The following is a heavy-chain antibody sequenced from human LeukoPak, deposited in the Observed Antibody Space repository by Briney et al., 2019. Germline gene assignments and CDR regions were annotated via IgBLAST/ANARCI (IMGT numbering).Heavy chain of an antibody. D-gene: IGHD3-22*01. CDR1: GFTFSSYA. V-gene: IGHV3-23*01. CDR2: ISLDGATT. J-gene: IGHJ3*02. Sequence: PGGSLRLSCAASGFTFSSYAMSWVRQAPGKGLEWVSGISLDGATTYYAGSVEGRFTISRDNAKNSLYLQMNSLRAEDTAVYYCARDRGRRGITMRSDAFDIWGQGTMVTVSS. CDR3: ARDRGRRGITMRSDAFDI.